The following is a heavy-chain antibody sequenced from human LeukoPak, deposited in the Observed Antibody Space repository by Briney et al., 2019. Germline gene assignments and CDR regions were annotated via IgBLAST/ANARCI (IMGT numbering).Heavy chain of an antibody. CDR1: GYTFTGYY. CDR3: ATLSTVRGPIDAFDI. V-gene: IGHV1-2*02. Sequence: ASVKVSCKASGYTFTGYYMHWVRQAPGQGLEWMGWINPNSGGTNYAQKFQGRVTMTRDTSISTAYMELSRLRSDDTAVYYCATLSTVRGPIDAFDIWGQGTMVTVSS. CDR2: INPNSGGT. J-gene: IGHJ3*02. D-gene: IGHD3-10*01.